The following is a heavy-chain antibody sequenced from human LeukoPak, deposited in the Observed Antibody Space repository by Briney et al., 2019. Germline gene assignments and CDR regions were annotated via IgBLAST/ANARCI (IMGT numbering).Heavy chain of an antibody. CDR1: GGSISSSSYY. CDR3: ARHKGYCSSTSCYGGTNWFDP. V-gene: IGHV4-39*01. J-gene: IGHJ5*02. Sequence: SETLSLTCTVSGGSISSSSYYWGWIRQPPGKGLEWIGRIYYSGSTYYNPSLKSRVTISVDTSKNQFSLKLSSVTAADTAVYYCARHKGYCSSTSCYGGTNWFDPWGQGTLVTVSS. CDR2: IYYSGST. D-gene: IGHD2-2*01.